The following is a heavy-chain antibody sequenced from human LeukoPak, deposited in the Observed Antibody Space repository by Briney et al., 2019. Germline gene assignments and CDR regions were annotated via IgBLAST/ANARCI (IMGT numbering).Heavy chain of an antibody. J-gene: IGHJ4*02. V-gene: IGHV4-34*01. Sequence: SETLSLTCAVYGGSFSGYYWSWIRQPPGRGLEWIGEINHSGSTNYNPSLKSRVTISVDTSKNQFSLKLSSVTAADTAVYYCASSYYGSWSYPNWGQGTLVTVSS. CDR3: ASSYYGSWSYPN. CDR1: GGSFSGYY. CDR2: INHSGST. D-gene: IGHD3-10*01.